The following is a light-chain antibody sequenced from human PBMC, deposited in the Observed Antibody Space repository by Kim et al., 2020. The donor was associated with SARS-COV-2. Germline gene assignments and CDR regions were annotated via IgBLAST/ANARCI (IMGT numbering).Light chain of an antibody. V-gene: IGLV3-1*01. Sequence: PGQTASSTSSGDKLEYKYGCGCQQKPGPSPVLVIDQYSKRPPGTPGRFSGSNSGNTATLTISGTQAMDEADYYCQAWDSSTAHVVFGGGTQLTVL. CDR3: QAWDSSTAHVV. CDR1: KLEYKY. CDR2: QYS. J-gene: IGLJ2*01.